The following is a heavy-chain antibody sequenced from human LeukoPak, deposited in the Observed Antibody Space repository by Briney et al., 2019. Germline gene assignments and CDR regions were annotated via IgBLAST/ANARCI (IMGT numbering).Heavy chain of an antibody. CDR1: GFTFSSYW. Sequence: PGGSLRLSCAASGFTFSSYWMSWVRQAPGKGLEWVANIKQDGSEKYYVDSVKGRFTISRDNAKNSLYLQMNSLRAEDTAVYYCARGGIYDYVWGSYRPLDYWGQGTLVTVSS. D-gene: IGHD3-16*02. J-gene: IGHJ4*02. CDR3: ARGGIYDYVWGSYRPLDY. V-gene: IGHV3-7*01. CDR2: IKQDGSEK.